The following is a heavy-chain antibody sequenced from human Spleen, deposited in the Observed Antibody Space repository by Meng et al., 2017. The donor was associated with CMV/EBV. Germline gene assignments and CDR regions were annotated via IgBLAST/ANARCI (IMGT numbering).Heavy chain of an antibody. CDR2: ISYDGSNK. CDR3: ARLGV. Sequence: GRSLRLSCAASGFTFSHYAIHWVRQAPGKGLEWVAVISYDGSNKYYADSVKGRFTISRDNSKNTLYLQMNSLRAEDTAVYYCARLGVWGQGTLVTVSS. V-gene: IGHV3-30*04. CDR1: GFTFSHYA. J-gene: IGHJ4*02. D-gene: IGHD3-10*01.